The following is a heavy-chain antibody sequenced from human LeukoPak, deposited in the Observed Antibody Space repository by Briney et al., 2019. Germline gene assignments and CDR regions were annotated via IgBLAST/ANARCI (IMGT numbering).Heavy chain of an antibody. CDR3: ASQDDYVWGSYRLDY. CDR1: GGTFSSYA. J-gene: IGHJ4*02. V-gene: IGHV1-69*13. Sequence: VASVKVSCKASGGTFSSYAISWVRQAPGQGLEWMGGIIPIFGTANYAQKFQGRVTITADESTSTAYMELSSLRSEDTAVYYCASQDDYVWGSYRLDYWGQGTLVTVSS. D-gene: IGHD3-16*02. CDR2: IIPIFGTA.